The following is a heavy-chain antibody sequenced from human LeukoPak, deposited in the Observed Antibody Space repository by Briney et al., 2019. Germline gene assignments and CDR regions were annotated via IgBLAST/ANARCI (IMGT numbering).Heavy chain of an antibody. Sequence: ASVKVSCKASGYTFTSYGISWVRQAPGQGLEWMGWISAYNGNTNYAQKLQGRVTMTTDTSTSTAYMELSSLRSEDTAVYYCAREIITMVRGVIIFGAFDIWGQGTMVTVSS. J-gene: IGHJ3*02. CDR1: GYTFTSYG. CDR3: AREIITMVRGVIIFGAFDI. V-gene: IGHV1-18*01. CDR2: ISAYNGNT. D-gene: IGHD3-10*01.